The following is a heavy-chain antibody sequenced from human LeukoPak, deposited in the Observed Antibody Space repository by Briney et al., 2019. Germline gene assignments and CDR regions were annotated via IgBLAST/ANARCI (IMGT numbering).Heavy chain of an antibody. V-gene: IGHV1-69*13. CDR3: AREYVALGYCSGGSCLGGMDV. J-gene: IGHJ6*02. Sequence: SVKVSCEASGGTFSSYAISWVRQAPGQGLEWMGGIIPIFGTANYAQKFQGRVTITADESTSTAYMELSSLRSEDTAVYYCAREYVALGYCSGGSCLGGMDVWGQGTTVTVSS. CDR1: GGTFSSYA. CDR2: IIPIFGTA. D-gene: IGHD2-15*01.